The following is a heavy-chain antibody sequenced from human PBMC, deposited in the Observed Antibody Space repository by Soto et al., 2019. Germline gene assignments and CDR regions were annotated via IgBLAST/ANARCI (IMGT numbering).Heavy chain of an antibody. J-gene: IGHJ3*02. CDR2: IYYDGNT. Sequence: PSETLSLTCIVSGGSISCYFWSWIRQPPGKGLEWIGHIYYDGNTNYKPSLESRLTFSVDTSKNQFSLNLRSVTAADTAVYYCARARSGYNIDAFDIWGQGTMVTVSS. CDR1: GGSISCYF. CDR3: ARARSGYNIDAFDI. V-gene: IGHV4-59*01. D-gene: IGHD5-12*01.